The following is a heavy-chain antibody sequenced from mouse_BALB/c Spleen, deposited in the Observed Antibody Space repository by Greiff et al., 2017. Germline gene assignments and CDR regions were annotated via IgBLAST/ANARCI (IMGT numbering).Heavy chain of an antibody. CDR1: GYAFTNYL. CDR2: INPGSGGT. J-gene: IGHJ3*01. CDR3: ARQGIMITFAY. Sequence: QVQLQQSGAELVRPRTSVKVSCKASGYAFTNYLIEWVKQRPGQGLEWIGVINPGSGGTNYNEKFKGKATLTADKSSSTAYMQLSSLTSDDSAVYFCARQGIMITFAYWGQGTLVTVS. V-gene: IGHV1-54*01. D-gene: IGHD2-4*01.